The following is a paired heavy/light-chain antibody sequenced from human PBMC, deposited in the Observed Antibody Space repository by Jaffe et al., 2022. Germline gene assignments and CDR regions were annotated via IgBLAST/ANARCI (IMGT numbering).Light chain of an antibody. CDR2: AAS. V-gene: IGKV3-20*01. CDR3: QHYGSSLWT. J-gene: IGKJ1*01. CDR1: QSFDRKY. Sequence: EIVLTQSPGTLSLSPGETATLSCRASQSFDRKYLVWYQQKPDQAPRLLIYAASSRATGIPDRFSGSGSGTDFTLTISRLEPEDFAVYYCQHYGSSLWTFGQGTKVEIK.
Heavy chain of an antibody. V-gene: IGHV4-4*02. Sequence: QVQLQESGPGLVKPSGTLSLTCAVSGDSISSSDWWNWVRQSPGKGLEWIAEIYHGGNTNYNPSLKSRVTISVDKSLNRVSLNLTYVTAADTAVYYCARDHDHGDGTWAFDIWGQGTMVTVSS. CDR3: ARDHDHGDGTWAFDI. J-gene: IGHJ3*02. D-gene: IGHD4-17*01. CDR2: IYHGGNT. CDR1: GDSISSSDW.